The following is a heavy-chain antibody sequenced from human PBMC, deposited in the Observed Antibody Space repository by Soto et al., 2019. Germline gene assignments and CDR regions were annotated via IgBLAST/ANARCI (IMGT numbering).Heavy chain of an antibody. V-gene: IGHV3-23*01. Sequence: SGGSLRLSCAASGFTFSSYAMSWVRQAPGKGLEWVSAISGSGGSTYYADSVKGRFTISRDNSKNTLYLQMNSLRAEDTAVYYCAFPSGSSLAFDYWGQGTLVTVSS. D-gene: IGHD1-26*01. CDR2: ISGSGGST. CDR1: GFTFSSYA. CDR3: AFPSGSSLAFDY. J-gene: IGHJ4*02.